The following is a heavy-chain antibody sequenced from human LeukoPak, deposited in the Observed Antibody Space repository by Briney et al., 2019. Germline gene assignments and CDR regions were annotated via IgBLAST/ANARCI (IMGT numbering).Heavy chain of an antibody. CDR3: AREYCGGDCYSGVFDY. CDR2: IYYSGST. J-gene: IGHJ4*02. CDR1: GGSISSYY. V-gene: IGHV4-59*01. Sequence: PSETLSLTCTVSGGSISSYYWSWIRQPPGKGLEWIGYIYYSGSTNYNPSLKSRVTISVDMSKNRFSLKLSSVTAADTAVYYCAREYCGGDCYSGVFDYWGQGTLVTVSS. D-gene: IGHD2-21*02.